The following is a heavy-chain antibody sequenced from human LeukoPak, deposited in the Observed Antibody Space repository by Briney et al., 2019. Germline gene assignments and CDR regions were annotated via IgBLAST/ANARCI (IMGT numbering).Heavy chain of an antibody. V-gene: IGHV3-23*01. Sequence: GGSLRLSCAASGFTFSDYAMSWVRRAPGKGLERVSVIVGSGGTTYYADSGKGRFTISRDNSKNTLYLQMNSLRSEDTAVYYCARGGGAFYFYYFDLWGQGTLVTVSS. CDR2: IVGSGGTT. J-gene: IGHJ4*02. D-gene: IGHD2/OR15-2a*01. CDR1: GFTFSDYA. CDR3: ARGGGAFYFYYFDL.